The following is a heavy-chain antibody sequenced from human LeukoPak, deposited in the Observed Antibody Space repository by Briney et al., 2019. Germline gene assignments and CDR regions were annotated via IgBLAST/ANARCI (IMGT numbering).Heavy chain of an antibody. J-gene: IGHJ4*02. D-gene: IGHD6-13*01. CDR1: GGSVSSGSYY. CDR2: IYYSGST. V-gene: IGHV4-61*01. CDR3: ARLYSSS. Sequence: SETLSLTCTVPGGSVSSGSYYWSWIRQPPGKGLEWIGYIYYSGSTNYNPSLKSRVTISVGTSKNQFSLKLSSVTAADTAVYYCARLYSSSWGQGTLVTVSS.